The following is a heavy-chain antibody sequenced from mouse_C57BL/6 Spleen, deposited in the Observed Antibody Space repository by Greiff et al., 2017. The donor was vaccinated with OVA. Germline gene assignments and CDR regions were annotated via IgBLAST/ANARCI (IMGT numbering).Heavy chain of an antibody. CDR2: ISDGGSYT. CDR3: ARDNNDYGDDYFDY. D-gene: IGHD2-4*01. Sequence: DVKLVESGGGLVKPGGSLKLSCAASGFTFSSYAMSWVRQTPEKRLEWVATISDGGSYTYYPDNVKGRFTISRDNAKNNLYLQMSHLKSEDTAMYYCARDNNDYGDDYFDYWGQGTTLTVSS. CDR1: GFTFSSYA. V-gene: IGHV5-4*01. J-gene: IGHJ2*01.